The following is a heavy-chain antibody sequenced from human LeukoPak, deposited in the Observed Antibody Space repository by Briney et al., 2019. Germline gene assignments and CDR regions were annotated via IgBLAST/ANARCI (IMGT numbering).Heavy chain of an antibody. J-gene: IGHJ4*02. CDR3: AKEQDNLLLLSHFDS. CDR2: VSGDGQRT. D-gene: IGHD1-14*01. V-gene: IGHV3-23*01. CDR1: GSTFNNYA. Sequence: PGGSLRLPCAASGSTFNNYAMNWVRQTPGKGLQWVSAVSGDGQRTFYADSVKGRFTIFRDNSMNTLSLQMNSLRVEDTAVYYCAKEQDNLLLLSHFDSWGQGILVTVSA.